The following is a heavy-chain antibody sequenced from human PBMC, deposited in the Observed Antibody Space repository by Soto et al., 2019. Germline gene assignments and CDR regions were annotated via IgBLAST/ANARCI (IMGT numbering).Heavy chain of an antibody. CDR2: LIHGGST. D-gene: IGHD3-16*01. Sequence: PSENLSLTCAIYGASLGGFHWTWLRQAPGKGLEWIGELIHGGSTNYNPSLKGRVSFSLDTSKNQFSLHLMSVTAADTAVYYCARSPLGYDYVRQTWREVGDSFDIWGRGTLVT. V-gene: IGHV4-34*12. J-gene: IGHJ3*02. CDR3: ARSPLGYDYVRQTWREVGDSFDI. CDR1: GASLGGFH.